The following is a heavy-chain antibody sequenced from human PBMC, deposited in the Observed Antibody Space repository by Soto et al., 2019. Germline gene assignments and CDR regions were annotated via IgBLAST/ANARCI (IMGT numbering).Heavy chain of an antibody. CDR1: GFTFTAAW. D-gene: IGHD6-19*01. Sequence: EVQLVESGGGLVKPGGSLRLSCAASGFTFTAAWMSWVRQAPGKGLEWVGRIKSNTEGGTTDYAAPVKGRFTISRDDSKTTLYLQMDSLKTEDTGVYSCRRGDGYSSGWGQGTLVTVSS. CDR2: IKSNTEGGTT. V-gene: IGHV3-15*01. CDR3: RRGDGYSSG. J-gene: IGHJ4*02.